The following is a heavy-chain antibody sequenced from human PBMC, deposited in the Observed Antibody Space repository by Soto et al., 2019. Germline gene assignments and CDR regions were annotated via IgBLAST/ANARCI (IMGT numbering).Heavy chain of an antibody. V-gene: IGHV1-69*12. Sequence: QVQLVQSGAEVKKPGSSVKVSCKASGGTFSSYAISWVRQAPGQGLEWMGGIIPIFGTANYAQKFQGRVTITEDESTSTAYKEMSRMRSEDTAVYYCARGGLEYGGNGYKWCDPWGQGTLVTVSS. D-gene: IGHD2-15*01. J-gene: IGHJ5*02. CDR2: IIPIFGTA. CDR1: GGTFSSYA. CDR3: ARGGLEYGGNGYKWCDP.